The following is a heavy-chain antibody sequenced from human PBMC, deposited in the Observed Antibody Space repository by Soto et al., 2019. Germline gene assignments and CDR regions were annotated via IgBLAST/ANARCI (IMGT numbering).Heavy chain of an antibody. Sequence: EVQLVDSGGGLIQPGGSLRLSCAASDFTVSSNYLSWVRQAPGKGLEWVSGIYAGGATYYADSVKGRCTVSRDNSKNTIYVHMNSLRVADTAVYYCARGSYRAFDYWGQGTLVTVSS. D-gene: IGHD4-4*01. CDR2: IYAGGAT. CDR3: ARGSYRAFDY. CDR1: DFTVSSNY. V-gene: IGHV3-53*01. J-gene: IGHJ4*02.